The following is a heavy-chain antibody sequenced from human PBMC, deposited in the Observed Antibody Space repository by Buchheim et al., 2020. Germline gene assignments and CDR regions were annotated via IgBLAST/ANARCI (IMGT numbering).Heavy chain of an antibody. D-gene: IGHD5-18*01. J-gene: IGHJ4*02. V-gene: IGHV3-23*01. Sequence: EVQLLESGGGLVQPGGSLRLSCAASGFTFGTYSMTWVRQAPGKGLEWVSAISGSGGSTYYADSVKGRFTISRDNPKNTLYLQMNSLRAEDTAVYHCAKNVDTAMLRPFDYWGQGAL. CDR1: GFTFGTYS. CDR2: ISGSGGST. CDR3: AKNVDTAMLRPFDY.